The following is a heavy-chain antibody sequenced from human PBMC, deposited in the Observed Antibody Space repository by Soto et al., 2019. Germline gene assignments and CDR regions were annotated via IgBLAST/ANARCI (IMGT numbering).Heavy chain of an antibody. CDR1: RDSVSSNSAA. V-gene: IGHV6-1*01. D-gene: IGHD6-19*01. CDR3: PRVVADTSKNNWFDP. CDR2: TYYRSKWYN. J-gene: IGHJ5*02. Sequence: SQPFSLTYAISRDSVSSNSAAWNWIRQSPSRGLEWLGRTYYRSKWYNDYAVSVKSRITINPDTSKNQFSLQLNSVTPEDTAVYHCPRVVADTSKNNWFDPWGQGTLVTVSS.